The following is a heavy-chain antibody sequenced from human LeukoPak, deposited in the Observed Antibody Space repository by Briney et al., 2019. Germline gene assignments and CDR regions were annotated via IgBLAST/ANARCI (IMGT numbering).Heavy chain of an antibody. Sequence: PSETLSLTCTVSGGSISSYYWSWIRQPPGKGLESIGYIYYSGSTNYNPSLKSRVTISVDTSKNQFSLKLSSVTAADTAVYYCARVPDAGWFDPWGQGTLVTVSS. CDR3: ARVPDAGWFDP. CDR1: GGSISSYY. V-gene: IGHV4-59*01. J-gene: IGHJ5*02. CDR2: IYYSGST.